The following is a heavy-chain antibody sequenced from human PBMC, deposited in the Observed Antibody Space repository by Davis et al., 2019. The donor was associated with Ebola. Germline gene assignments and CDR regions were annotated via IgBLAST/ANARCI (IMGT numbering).Heavy chain of an antibody. V-gene: IGHV4-59*01. CDR1: GGSFSGYY. CDR3: ARDSSYYDILTGYWGGFDP. D-gene: IGHD3-9*01. CDR2: IYYSGST. J-gene: IGHJ5*02. Sequence: SETLSLTCAVYGGSFSGYYWSWIRQPPGKGLEWIGYIYYSGSTNYNPSLKSRVTISVGTSKNQFSLKLSSVTAADTAVYYCARDSSYYDILTGYWGGFDPWGQGTLVTVSS.